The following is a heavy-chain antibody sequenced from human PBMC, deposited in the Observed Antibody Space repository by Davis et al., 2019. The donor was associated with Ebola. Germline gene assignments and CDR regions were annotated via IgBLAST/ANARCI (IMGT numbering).Heavy chain of an antibody. CDR1: GFTFSFSA. Sequence: PGGSLRLSCAASGFTFSFSAMAWVRQAPGKGLEWVSGIIGSDGSTYYADSVKGRFTVSRDESKNTLYLQMSSLKAEDTALYYCARERGQYFDYWGQGTLVTVPS. J-gene: IGHJ4*02. D-gene: IGHD1-1*01. CDR3: ARERGQYFDY. V-gene: IGHV3-23*01. CDR2: IIGSDGST.